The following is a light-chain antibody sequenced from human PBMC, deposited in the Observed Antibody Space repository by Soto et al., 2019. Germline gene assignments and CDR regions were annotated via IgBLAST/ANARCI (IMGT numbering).Light chain of an antibody. CDR2: GVT. Sequence: QSALPQPASVSGSPGQSITISCTGTSSDVGGYSYVSWYQQHPGKAPKLMIYGVTNRPSGVSNCFSGSKSGNTASLTISGLQAEDEADYYGSSYTSSTTLSVVFGGGTKLTVL. CDR1: SSDVGGYSY. V-gene: IGLV2-14*01. CDR3: SSYTSSTTLSVV. J-gene: IGLJ2*01.